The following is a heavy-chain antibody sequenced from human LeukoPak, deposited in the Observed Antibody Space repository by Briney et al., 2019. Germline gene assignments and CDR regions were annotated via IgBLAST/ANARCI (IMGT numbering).Heavy chain of an antibody. V-gene: IGHV4-4*02. J-gene: IGHJ3*02. Sequence: SGTLSLTCAVSGGSISSSNWWSWVRQPPGKGLEWIGEIYHSGSTNYNPSLKSRVTISVDKSKNQFSLKLSSVTAADTAVYYCARSHKRRITMIVVDPTRPNDAFDIWGQGTMVTVSS. CDR1: GGSISSSNW. CDR3: ARSHKRRITMIVVDPTRPNDAFDI. D-gene: IGHD3-22*01. CDR2: IYHSGST.